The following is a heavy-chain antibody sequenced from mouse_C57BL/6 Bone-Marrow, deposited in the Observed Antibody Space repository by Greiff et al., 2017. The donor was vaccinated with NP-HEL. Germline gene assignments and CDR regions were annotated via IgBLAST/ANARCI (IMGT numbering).Heavy chain of an antibody. CDR3: ARESLYYYGSSYVWFAY. D-gene: IGHD1-1*01. J-gene: IGHJ3*01. Sequence: EVQGVESGGGLVKPGGSLKLSCAASGFTFSSYAMSWVRQTPEKRLEWVATISDGGSYTYYPDNVKGRFTISRDNAKNNLYLQMSHLKSGDTAMYYCARESLYYYGSSYVWFAYWGQGTLVTVSA. CDR2: ISDGGSYT. V-gene: IGHV5-4*01. CDR1: GFTFSSYA.